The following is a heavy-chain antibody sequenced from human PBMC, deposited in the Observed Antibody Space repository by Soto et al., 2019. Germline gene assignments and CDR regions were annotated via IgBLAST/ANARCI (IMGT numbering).Heavy chain of an antibody. CDR3: ARRGVAARPYYYYGMDV. D-gene: IGHD6-6*01. J-gene: IGHJ6*02. CDR2: IYPGDSDT. V-gene: IGHV5-51*01. Sequence: PGESQKISCKGSGYNFTSYWIGWVRKMPGKGLEWMGIIYPGDSDTRYSPSFQGQVTISADKSISTAYLQWSSLKASDTAMYYCARRGVAARPYYYYGMDVWGQGTTVTVSS. CDR1: GYNFTSYW.